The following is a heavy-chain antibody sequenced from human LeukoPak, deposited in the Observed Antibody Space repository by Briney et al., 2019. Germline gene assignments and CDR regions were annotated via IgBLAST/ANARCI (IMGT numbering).Heavy chain of an antibody. CDR2: ISGSGGST. J-gene: IGHJ6*03. D-gene: IGHD4-23*01. CDR3: AKDPGGRYYYYMDV. V-gene: IGHV3-23*01. Sequence: GGSLRLSCAASGFTFSSYAMSWVRQAPGKGLEWVSAISGSGGSTYYADSVKGRFTIPRDNSKNTLYLQMNSLRAEDTAVYYCAKDPGGRYYYYMDVWGKGTTVTVSS. CDR1: GFTFSSYA.